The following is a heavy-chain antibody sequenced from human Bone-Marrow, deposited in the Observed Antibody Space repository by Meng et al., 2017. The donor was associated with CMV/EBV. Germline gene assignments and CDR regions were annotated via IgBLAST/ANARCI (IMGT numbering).Heavy chain of an antibody. Sequence: LSLTCAASGFTFDDYGMSWVRQAPGKGLEWVSVIYSGGSTYYADSVKGRFTISRDNSKNTLYLQMNSLRAEDTAVYYCARPTHWGQGTLVTVSS. CDR1: GFTFDDYG. CDR2: IYSGGST. V-gene: IGHV3-66*02. J-gene: IGHJ4*02. CDR3: ARPTH.